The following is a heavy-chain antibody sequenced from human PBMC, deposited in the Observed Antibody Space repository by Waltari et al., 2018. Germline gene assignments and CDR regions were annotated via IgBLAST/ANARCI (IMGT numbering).Heavy chain of an antibody. J-gene: IGHJ4*02. CDR3: AKAGDLHLAATDY. CDR2: IYSGGST. CDR1: GFTFSSYA. D-gene: IGHD5-12*01. V-gene: IGHV3-23*03. Sequence: EVQLLESGGGLVQPGGSLRLSCAASGFTFSSYAMSWVRQAPGKGLEWVSVIYSGGSTYYADSVKGRFTISRDNSKNTLYLQMNSLRAEDTAVYYCAKAGDLHLAATDYWGQGTLVTVSS.